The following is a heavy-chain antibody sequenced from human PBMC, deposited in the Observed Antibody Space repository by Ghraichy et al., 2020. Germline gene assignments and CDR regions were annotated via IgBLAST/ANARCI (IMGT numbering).Heavy chain of an antibody. CDR2: ISAYNGNT. V-gene: IGHV1-18*04. D-gene: IGHD3-3*01. CDR1: GYTFTSYG. J-gene: IGHJ4*02. Sequence: ASVKVSCKASGYTFTSYGISWVRQAPGQGLEWMGWISAYNGNTNYAQKLQGRVTMTTDTSTSTAYMELRSLRSDDTAVYYCARGAGYYDFWSGNLYYFDYWGQGTLVTVSS. CDR3: ARGAGYYDFWSGNLYYFDY.